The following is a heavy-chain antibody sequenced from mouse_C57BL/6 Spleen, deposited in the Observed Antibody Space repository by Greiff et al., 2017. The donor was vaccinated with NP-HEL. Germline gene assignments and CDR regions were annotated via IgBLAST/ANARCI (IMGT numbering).Heavy chain of an antibody. J-gene: IGHJ2*01. V-gene: IGHV1-85*01. CDR3: ARRRIFITTVVAPFDY. CDR1: GYTFTSYD. Sequence: QVQLKQSGPELVKPGASVKLSCKASGYTFTSYDINWVKQRPGQGLEWIGWIYPRDGSTKYNEKFKGKATLTVDTSSSTAYMELHSLTSEDSAVYFCARRRIFITTVVAPFDYWGQGTTLTVSS. CDR2: IYPRDGST. D-gene: IGHD1-1*01.